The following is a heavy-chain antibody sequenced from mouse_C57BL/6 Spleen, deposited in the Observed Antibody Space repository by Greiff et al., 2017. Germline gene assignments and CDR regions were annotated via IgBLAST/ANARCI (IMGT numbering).Heavy chain of an antibody. D-gene: IGHD2-12*01. CDR2: ISYDGSN. J-gene: IGHJ2*01. Sequence: DVQLQESGPGLVKPSQSLSLTCSVTGYSITSGYYWNWIRQFPGNKLEWMGYISYDGSNNYNPSLKNRISITRDTSKNQFFLKLNSVTTEDTATYYCAGDYDGGYFDYWGQGTTLTVSS. V-gene: IGHV3-6*01. CDR3: AGDYDGGYFDY. CDR1: GYSITSGYY.